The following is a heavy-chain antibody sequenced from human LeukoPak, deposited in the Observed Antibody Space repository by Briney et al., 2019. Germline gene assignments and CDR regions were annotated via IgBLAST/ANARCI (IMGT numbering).Heavy chain of an antibody. D-gene: IGHD6-6*01. Sequence: GESLKISCKGSRYSFTSYWIGWVRQMPGKGLEWMGIIYPGDSDTRYSPSFQGQVTISADKSISTAYLQWSSLKASDTAMYYCASYGEEYSSSSPYFDYWGQGTLVTVSS. CDR1: RYSFTSYW. CDR3: ASYGEEYSSSSPYFDY. CDR2: IYPGDSDT. V-gene: IGHV5-51*01. J-gene: IGHJ4*02.